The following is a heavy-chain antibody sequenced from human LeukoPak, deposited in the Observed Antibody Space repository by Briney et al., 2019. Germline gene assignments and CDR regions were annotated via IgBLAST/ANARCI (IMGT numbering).Heavy chain of an antibody. CDR2: TYYRSKWYN. Sequence: SQTLSLTCAISGDSVSSNSAAWNWIRQSPSRGLEWLGRTYYRSKWYNDYAVSVKSRITINPDTSKNQFSLQLNSVTPEDTAVYYCARSRYSSGQTNHNWFDPWGQGTLVTVSS. V-gene: IGHV6-1*01. CDR1: GDSVSSNSAA. D-gene: IGHD6-19*01. J-gene: IGHJ5*02. CDR3: ARSRYSSGQTNHNWFDP.